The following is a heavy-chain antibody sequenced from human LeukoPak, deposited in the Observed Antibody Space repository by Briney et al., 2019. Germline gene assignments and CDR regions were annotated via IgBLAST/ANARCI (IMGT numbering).Heavy chain of an antibody. D-gene: IGHD2-21*02. J-gene: IGHJ4*02. CDR1: SDSNSNYY. Sequence: SETLSLTCTVCSDSNSNYYWSCLRQPPGKGLEWIGDMYYSGSVASNPSLQSRVTISLDTSKKQLSLRLSYVTAADTAVYYCATLPDTHWHQRLLATLIGYYLDSWGQGTLVIVSS. CDR3: ATLPDTHWHQRLLATLIGYYLDS. CDR2: MYYSGSV. V-gene: IGHV4-59*03.